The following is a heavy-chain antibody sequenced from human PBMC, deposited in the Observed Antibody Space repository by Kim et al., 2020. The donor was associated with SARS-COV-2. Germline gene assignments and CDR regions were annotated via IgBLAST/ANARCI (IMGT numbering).Heavy chain of an antibody. D-gene: IGHD5-18*01. J-gene: IGHJ6*01. Sequence: GGSLRLSCAASGFTFSSYAMHWVRQAPGKGLEWVAVISYDGSNKYYADSVKGRFTISRDNSKNTLYLQMNSLRAEDTAVYYCAREEDSYGYGVYLWEYY. CDR2: ISYDGSNK. V-gene: IGHV3-30-3*01. CDR1: GFTFSSYA. CDR3: AREEDSYGYGVYLWEYY.